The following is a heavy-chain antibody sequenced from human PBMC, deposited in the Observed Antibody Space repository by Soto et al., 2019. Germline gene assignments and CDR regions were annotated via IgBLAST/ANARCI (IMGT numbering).Heavy chain of an antibody. Sequence: QVQLVESGGGLVKPGGSLRLSCAASGFTFSDYYMSWIRQVPGKGLEWVSYISNGGDVIHYADSVKGRSTISRDNVDNSLYLQMNSLRVEDTAVYYCAKENWYPDLWGRGTLVTVSS. J-gene: IGHJ2*01. CDR1: GFTFSDYY. V-gene: IGHV3-11*01. CDR2: ISNGGDVI. CDR3: AKENWYPDL.